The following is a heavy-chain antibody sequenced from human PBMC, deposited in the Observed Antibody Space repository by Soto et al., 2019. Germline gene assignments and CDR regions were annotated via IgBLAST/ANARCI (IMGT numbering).Heavy chain of an antibody. CDR3: AKDITVAGSRWGYYYYYGLDV. Sequence: QVQLVESGGGVVQPGRSLRLSCAASGFTFSSYGMHWVRQAPGKGLELVAVISYDGSNKYYADAVKGRLTISRDNYKKTLYLQMNSLRAEETAVYYCAKDITVAGSRWGYYYYYGLDVGGQGTTVTVSS. CDR2: ISYDGSNK. CDR1: GFTFSSYG. D-gene: IGHD6-19*01. V-gene: IGHV3-30*18. J-gene: IGHJ6*02.